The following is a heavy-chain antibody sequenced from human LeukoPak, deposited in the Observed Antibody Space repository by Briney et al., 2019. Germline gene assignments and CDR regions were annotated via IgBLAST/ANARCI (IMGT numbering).Heavy chain of an antibody. CDR2: IYYSGST. CDR1: GGYISTSNYY. CDR3: VYMRVGGSFDY. Sequence: PSETLSLTCSVSGGYISTSNYYWGWIRQPPGKGLEWIGTIYYSGSTNYNPSLKSRVTISVDTSKNQFSLKLSSVTAADTAMYYCVYMRVGGSFDYWGQGTLVTVSS. J-gene: IGHJ4*02. V-gene: IGHV4-39*01. D-gene: IGHD3-16*01.